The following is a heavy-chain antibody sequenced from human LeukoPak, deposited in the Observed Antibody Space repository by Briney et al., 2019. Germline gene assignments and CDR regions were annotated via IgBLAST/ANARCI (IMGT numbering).Heavy chain of an antibody. CDR1: GFTFSSYA. CDR3: AKEGLNYYDSSGYPSDY. Sequence: PGGSLRLSCSASGFTFSSYAMHWVRQAPGKGLEYVSAISSNGGSTYYADSVKGRFTISRDNSKNTLYLQMNSLRAEDTAVYYCAKEGLNYYDSSGYPSDYWGQGTLVTVSS. J-gene: IGHJ4*02. CDR2: ISSNGGST. V-gene: IGHV3-64*04. D-gene: IGHD3-22*01.